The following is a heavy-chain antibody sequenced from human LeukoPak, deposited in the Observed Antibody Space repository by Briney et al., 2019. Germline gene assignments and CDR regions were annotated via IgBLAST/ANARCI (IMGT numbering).Heavy chain of an antibody. CDR1: GFTFDDYT. J-gene: IGHJ4*02. Sequence: GGSLRLSCAASGFTFDDYTMHWVRQAPGKGLEWVSLISWDGGSTYYADSVKGRFTISRDSSKNTLYLQMNSLRAEDTAVYYCARGPSGYHNTGGQGTLVTVSS. CDR3: ARGPSGYHNT. D-gene: IGHD5-12*01. CDR2: ISWDGGST. V-gene: IGHV3-43*01.